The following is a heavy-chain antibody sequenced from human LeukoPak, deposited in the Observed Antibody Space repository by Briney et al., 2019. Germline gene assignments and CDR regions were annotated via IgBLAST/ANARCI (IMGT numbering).Heavy chain of an antibody. V-gene: IGHV3-48*03. J-gene: IGHJ4*02. CDR3: AIVRGIVGATGGY. CDR1: GFTFSSYE. CDR2: ISSSGSTM. Sequence: GGSLRLSCAASGFTFSSYEMNWVRQAPGKGLEWVSYISSSGSTMYFADSVKGRFTISRDNAKNSRYLQMNSLRAEDTAVYYCAIVRGIVGATGGYWGQGTLVTVSS. D-gene: IGHD1-26*01.